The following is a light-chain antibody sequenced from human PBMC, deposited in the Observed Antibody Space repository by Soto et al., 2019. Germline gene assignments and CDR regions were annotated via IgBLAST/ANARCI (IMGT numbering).Light chain of an antibody. CDR1: SSNIGAGYD. CDR3: QSYDSSLSGSV. V-gene: IGLV1-40*01. Sequence: QSVLTQPPSVSGAPGQRVTISCTGSSSNIGAGYDVHWYQQLPGTAPKLLIYGNSNRPSGVPDRFSGSKSGTSASLAITGLQAEDEADYNCQSYDSSLSGSVFGRGTKLTVL. CDR2: GNS. J-gene: IGLJ2*01.